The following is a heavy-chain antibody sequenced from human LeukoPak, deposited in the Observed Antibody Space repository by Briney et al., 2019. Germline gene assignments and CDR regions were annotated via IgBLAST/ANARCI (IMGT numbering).Heavy chain of an antibody. D-gene: IGHD2-2*01. CDR1: GYTFTGYY. Sequence: GASVKVSCKASGYTFTGYYMHWVRQAPGQGLEWMGWINPNSGGTNYAQKFQGRVTMTRDTSISTAYMELSRLRSDDTAVYYCARGYCSSTSCYVGSWFDPWGQGTLVTVSS. V-gene: IGHV1-2*02. CDR2: INPNSGGT. J-gene: IGHJ5*02. CDR3: ARGYCSSTSCYVGSWFDP.